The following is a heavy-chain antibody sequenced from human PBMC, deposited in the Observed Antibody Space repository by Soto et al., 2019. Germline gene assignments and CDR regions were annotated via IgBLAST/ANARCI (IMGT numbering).Heavy chain of an antibody. CDR1: GYTFTSKG. V-gene: IGHV1-18*01. J-gene: IGHJ5*02. Sequence: GASVKASCKESGYTFTSKGLSWLRQSHGQGLEWMGWISAYNGNTNYAQKLQGRVTMTTDTSTSTAYMELRSLRSDDTAVYYCARDLGYCSSTSCSVGWFDPWGQGTLGTVPS. CDR2: ISAYNGNT. CDR3: ARDLGYCSSTSCSVGWFDP. D-gene: IGHD2-2*01.